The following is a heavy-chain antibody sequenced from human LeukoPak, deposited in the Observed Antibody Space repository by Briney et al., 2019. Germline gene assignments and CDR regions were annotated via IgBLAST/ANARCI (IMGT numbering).Heavy chain of an antibody. J-gene: IGHJ4*02. CDR1: GFTFDDYA. D-gene: IGHD3-10*01. Sequence: GGSLRLSCTASGFTFDDYAMHWVRQVPGKGLEWVSGIGWHSSVVDYADSLKGRFTISRDNAKNTLHLQMNSLRAEDTAVYYCARGGLMGDFDYWGQGTLVTVSS. CDR3: ARGGLMGDFDY. CDR2: IGWHSSVV. V-gene: IGHV3-9*01.